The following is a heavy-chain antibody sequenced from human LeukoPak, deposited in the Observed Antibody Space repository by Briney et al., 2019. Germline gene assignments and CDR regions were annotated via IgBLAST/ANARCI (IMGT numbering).Heavy chain of an antibody. D-gene: IGHD5-12*01. Sequence: SETLSLTCTVSSRSLHTYYCTCIRQPLGRGLEWIGHIYYSGSTYYNPSLKSRVSISVDTSRNQFTLSLGSLTAPDPAVSYVARQGWLLDYWRQGTLVTVAS. V-gene: IGHV4-59*08. J-gene: IGHJ4*02. CDR2: IYYSGST. CDR3: ARQGWLLDY. CDR1: SRSLHTYY.